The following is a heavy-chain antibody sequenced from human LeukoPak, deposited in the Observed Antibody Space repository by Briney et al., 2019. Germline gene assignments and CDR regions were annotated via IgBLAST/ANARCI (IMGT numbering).Heavy chain of an antibody. J-gene: IGHJ5*02. CDR2: IYSGGDT. Sequence: TSSETLSLTCTVSGASMDGYFWSWIRQPPGKGLEWIGFIYSGGDTSYSPSLRSRLTIAVDAFKSQFSLKLYSVTAADTAVYYCARAGGSGWYGKLDPWGQGTLVTVSS. D-gene: IGHD6-19*01. CDR3: ARAGGSGWYGKLDP. CDR1: GASMDGYF. V-gene: IGHV4-4*09.